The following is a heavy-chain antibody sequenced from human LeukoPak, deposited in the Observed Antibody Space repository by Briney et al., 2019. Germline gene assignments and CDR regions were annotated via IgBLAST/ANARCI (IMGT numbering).Heavy chain of an antibody. Sequence: SETLSLTCTVSGGSISNSYWSWIRRPAGKGLEWIGRIYPTDITTYNPSLKSRVTLSVDTSKNQFSLKVNSVTAADAAVYYCARGPGQLTSECFDSWGQGILVTVSS. CDR1: GGSISNSY. CDR3: ARGPGQLTSECFDS. V-gene: IGHV4-4*07. J-gene: IGHJ5*01. D-gene: IGHD6-13*01. CDR2: IYPTDIT.